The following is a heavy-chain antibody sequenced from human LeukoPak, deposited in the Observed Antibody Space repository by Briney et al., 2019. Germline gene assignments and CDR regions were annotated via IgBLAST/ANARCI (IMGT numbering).Heavy chain of an antibody. V-gene: IGHV3-21*01. D-gene: IGHD5-24*01. Sequence: KSGGSLRLSCAASGFTFSSYGLNWVRQPPGKGLDWVSSISSSSSYIYYADSVKGRFTISRDNAKNSLYLQMNSLRAEDTAVYYCARDSGMATSPGDYWGQGTLVTVSS. CDR1: GFTFSSYG. J-gene: IGHJ4*02. CDR2: ISSSSSYI. CDR3: ARDSGMATSPGDY.